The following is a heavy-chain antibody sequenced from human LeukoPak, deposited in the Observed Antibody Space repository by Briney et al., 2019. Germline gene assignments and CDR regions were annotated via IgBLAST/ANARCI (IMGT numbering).Heavy chain of an antibody. CDR1: GFTFSNAW. Sequence: GGSLRLSCAASGFTFSNAWMSWVRQAPGKGLEWVGRIKSKTYGCTTDYAAPVKGRFTISRDDSKNTLYLQMNSLKTEDTAVYYCTTAGLATISFYYYYYMDVWGKGTTVTISS. CDR3: TTAGLATISFYYYYYMDV. D-gene: IGHD5-24*01. CDR2: IKSKTYGCTT. V-gene: IGHV3-15*01. J-gene: IGHJ6*03.